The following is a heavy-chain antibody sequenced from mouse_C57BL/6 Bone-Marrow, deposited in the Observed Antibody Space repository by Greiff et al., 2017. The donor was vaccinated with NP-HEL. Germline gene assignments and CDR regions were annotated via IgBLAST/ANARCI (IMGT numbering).Heavy chain of an antibody. Sequence: VHLVESGPGLVQPSQSLSITCTVSGFSLTSYGVHWVRQSPGKGLEWLGVIWSGGSTDYNAAFISRLSISKDNSKSQVFFKMNSLQADDTAIYYCARTLYGYLYAMDYWGQGTSVTVSS. J-gene: IGHJ4*01. CDR1: GFSLTSYG. V-gene: IGHV2-2*01. D-gene: IGHD2-2*01. CDR3: ARTLYGYLYAMDY. CDR2: IWSGGST.